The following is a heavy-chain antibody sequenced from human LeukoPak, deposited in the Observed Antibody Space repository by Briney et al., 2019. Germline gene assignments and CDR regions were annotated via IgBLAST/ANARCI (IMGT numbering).Heavy chain of an antibody. CDR2: MNPNSGNT. CDR1: GYTFTSYD. V-gene: IGHV1-8*03. CDR3: ARVRMVRGVIDWFDP. J-gene: IGHJ5*02. Sequence: ASVKVSCKASGYTFTSYDINWVRQATGQGLEWMGWMNPNSGNTGYAQKFQGRVTITRNTSISTAYMELSSLRSEDTAVYYCARVRMVRGVIDWFDPWGQGTLVTVSS. D-gene: IGHD3-10*01.